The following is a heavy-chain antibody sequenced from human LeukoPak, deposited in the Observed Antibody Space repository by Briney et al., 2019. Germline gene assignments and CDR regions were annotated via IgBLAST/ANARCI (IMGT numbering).Heavy chain of an antibody. D-gene: IGHD3-3*01. V-gene: IGHV3-30*02. CDR2: IRFDGTSE. CDR1: GFTFSSYA. CDR3: AKTSLSDPSGHYYYMDV. Sequence: GGSLRLSCAASGFTFSSYAMHWVRQTPGKGLEWVAFIRFDGTSEFYADSVKARFTISRDNSQNTVSLQLNNLRIEDTALYYCAKTSLSDPSGHYYYMDVWGKGTTVTVSS. J-gene: IGHJ6*03.